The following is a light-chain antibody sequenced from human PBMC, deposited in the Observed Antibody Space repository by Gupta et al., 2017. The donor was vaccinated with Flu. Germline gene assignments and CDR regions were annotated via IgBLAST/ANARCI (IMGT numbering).Light chain of an antibody. CDR1: SSDMGGCDY. CDR2: EDS. Sequence: SSTGTSSDMGGCDYVYWSPQHPGQAPMLLIYEDSRRPSGVPTRFSGSKSGTTASLTITWVQAEDEADYFCHSCTSNTNTWVFGGGTKLTVL. CDR3: HSCTSNTNTWV. V-gene: IGLV2-14*01. J-gene: IGLJ3*02.